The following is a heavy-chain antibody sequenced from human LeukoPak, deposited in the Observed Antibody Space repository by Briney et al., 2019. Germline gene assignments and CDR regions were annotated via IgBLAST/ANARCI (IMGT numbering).Heavy chain of an antibody. V-gene: IGHV1-2*02. CDR2: INPSSGGT. CDR1: GYTFTSYD. D-gene: IGHD3-22*01. CDR3: ARGQYYYDDAYPLHY. J-gene: IGHJ4*02. Sequence: GASVKVSCKASGYTFTSYDINWVRQATGQGLEWMGWINPSSGGTNYAQRFQGRVTMTRDTSISTTYMELSGLRSDDTAVYYCARGQYYYDDAYPLHYWGQGTLVTVSS.